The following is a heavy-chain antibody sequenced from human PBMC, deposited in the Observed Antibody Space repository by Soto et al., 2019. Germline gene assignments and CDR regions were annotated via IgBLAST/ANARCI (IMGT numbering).Heavy chain of an antibody. D-gene: IGHD3-9*01. V-gene: IGHV3-23*01. J-gene: IGHJ3*02. CDR2: ISGSGGST. Sequence: PGGSLRLSCAASGFTFSSYAMSWVRQAPGKGLEWVSAISGSGGSTYYADSVKGRFTISRDNSKNTLYLQMNSLRAEDTAVYYCAKDRRSLYDILTGYYLTAATTDAFDIWGQGTMVTVSS. CDR1: GFTFSSYA. CDR3: AKDRRSLYDILTGYYLTAATTDAFDI.